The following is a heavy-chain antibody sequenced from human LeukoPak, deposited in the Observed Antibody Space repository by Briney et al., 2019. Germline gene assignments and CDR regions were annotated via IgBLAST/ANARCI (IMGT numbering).Heavy chain of an antibody. Sequence: AASVKVSCKASGYTFTGYYIHWVRQAPGQGLEWIGRIHPDSGDTNYAQKFQGRVTMTRDTSISTAYMELSSLRSDDTAVYYCARDPPPHSSTYWGSYSYYYIDVWGKGTTVTVSS. V-gene: IGHV1-2*06. D-gene: IGHD3-22*01. J-gene: IGHJ6*03. CDR1: GYTFTGYY. CDR3: ARDPPPHSSTYWGSYSYYYIDV. CDR2: IHPDSGDT.